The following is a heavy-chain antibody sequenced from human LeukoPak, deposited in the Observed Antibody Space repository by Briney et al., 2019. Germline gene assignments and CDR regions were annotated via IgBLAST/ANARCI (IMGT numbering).Heavy chain of an antibody. J-gene: IGHJ3*02. V-gene: IGHV3-7*01. Sequence: GGSLRLSCAASGFTFSPYWMSWVRQGSGKGLEWVANIKPDGSETHYVDSVKGRFTISRDNSKNTLYLQMNSLRAEDTAVYYCARDPLGVGASWMQDAFDMWGQGTMVTVSS. CDR2: IKPDGSET. CDR3: ARDPLGVGASWMQDAFDM. CDR1: GFTFSPYW. D-gene: IGHD1-26*01.